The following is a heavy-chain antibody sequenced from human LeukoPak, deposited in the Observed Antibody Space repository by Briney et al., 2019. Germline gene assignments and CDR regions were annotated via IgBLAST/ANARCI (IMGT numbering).Heavy chain of an antibody. CDR2: IYHSGST. D-gene: IGHD2-15*01. V-gene: IGHV4-38-2*01. J-gene: IGHJ4*02. CDR1: GYSISSGYY. CDR3: ARCSGGSCYHDY. Sequence: SETLSLXCAVSGYSISSGYYWGWIRQPPGKGLEWIGSIYHSGSTYYNPSLKSRVTVSVDTSKNQFSLKLSSVTAADTAVYYCARCSGGSCYHDYWGQGTLVTVSS.